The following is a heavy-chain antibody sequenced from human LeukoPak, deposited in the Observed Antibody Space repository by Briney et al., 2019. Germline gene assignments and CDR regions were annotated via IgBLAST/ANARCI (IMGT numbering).Heavy chain of an antibody. CDR1: GVSISSYY. J-gene: IGHJ4*02. D-gene: IGHD3-3*01. Sequence: NSSETLSLTCTVSGVSISSYYWRWIRQPPGKGLEWIGYIYYSGSTNYNPSLKSRVTISVDTSKNQFSLKLSSVTAADTAVYYCARTSIFGVVPTHFDYWGQGTLVTVSS. CDR2: IYYSGST. CDR3: ARTSIFGVVPTHFDY. V-gene: IGHV4-59*01.